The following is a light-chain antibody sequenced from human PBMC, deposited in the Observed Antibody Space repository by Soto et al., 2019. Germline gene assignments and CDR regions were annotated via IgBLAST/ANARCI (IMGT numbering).Light chain of an antibody. Sequence: EIVLTQSPATLSLSPGERATLSCRASQSVSVYLAWFQQKPGQAPRLLIYDASNRATGIPARFSGSGSGTDFTLTISSLEPEDFAVYYCQQRYNWPPITFGQGTRLENK. J-gene: IGKJ5*01. CDR1: QSVSVY. V-gene: IGKV3-11*01. CDR3: QQRYNWPPIT. CDR2: DAS.